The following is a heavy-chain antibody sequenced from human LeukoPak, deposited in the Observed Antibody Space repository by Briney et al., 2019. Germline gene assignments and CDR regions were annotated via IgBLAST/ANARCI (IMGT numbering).Heavy chain of an antibody. CDR3: ARGGYCSSTSCYRTRSMDV. CDR2: ISHDGSNK. CDR1: GFTFSSYA. V-gene: IGHV3-30-3*01. J-gene: IGHJ6*03. D-gene: IGHD2-2*01. Sequence: GGSLRLSCAASGFTFSSYAMHWVRQAPGKGLEWVAVISHDGSNKYYADSVKGRFTISRDNSKNTLYLQMNSLRAEDTAVYYCARGGYCSSTSCYRTRSMDVWGKGTTVTVSS.